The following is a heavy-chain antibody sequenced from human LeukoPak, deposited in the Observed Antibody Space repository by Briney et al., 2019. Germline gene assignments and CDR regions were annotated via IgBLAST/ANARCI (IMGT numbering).Heavy chain of an antibody. V-gene: IGHV4-39*01. Sequence: SETLSLTCTVSGGSISSSSYFWGWIRQSPGKGLEWIGSIYYSGSTYYNPSLKSRVTISVDTSKNQFSLKLSSVTAADTAVYYCARGGGHCTQGVCSRAYMDVWGKGTTATVSS. CDR2: IYYSGST. CDR1: GGSISSSSYF. J-gene: IGHJ6*03. CDR3: ARGGGHCTQGVCSRAYMDV. D-gene: IGHD2-8*01.